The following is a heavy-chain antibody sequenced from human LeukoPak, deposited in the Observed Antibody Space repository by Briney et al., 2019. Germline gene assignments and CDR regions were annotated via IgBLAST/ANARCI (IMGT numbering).Heavy chain of an antibody. J-gene: IGHJ5*02. D-gene: IGHD2-2*01. Sequence: ASVKVSCKASGYTFTGYYMHWVRQAPGQGLEWMGWINPNSGGTNYAQKFQGRVTMTRDTSISTAYMELSRLRSDDTAVYYCARDLGEIVVVPAAIEGYNWFDPWGQGTLVTVSS. V-gene: IGHV1-2*02. CDR1: GYTFTGYY. CDR3: ARDLGEIVVVPAAIEGYNWFDP. CDR2: INPNSGGT.